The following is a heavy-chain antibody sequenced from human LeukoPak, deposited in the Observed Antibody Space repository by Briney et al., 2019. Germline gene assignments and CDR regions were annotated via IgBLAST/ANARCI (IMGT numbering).Heavy chain of an antibody. CDR3: ARGSYSSSWYGSEYFHH. CDR1: GFTFSSYA. Sequence: GGSLRLSCAASGFTFSSYAMSWVRQAPGKGLEWVSAISGSGGSTYYADSVKGRFTISRDNSKNTLYLQMNSLRAEDTAVYFCARGSYSSSWYGSEYFHHWGQGTLVTVS. CDR2: ISGSGGST. V-gene: IGHV3-23*01. J-gene: IGHJ1*01. D-gene: IGHD6-13*01.